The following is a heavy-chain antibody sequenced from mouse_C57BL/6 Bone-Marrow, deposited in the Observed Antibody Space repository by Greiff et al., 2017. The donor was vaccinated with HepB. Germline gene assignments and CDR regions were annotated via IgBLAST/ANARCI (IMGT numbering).Heavy chain of an antibody. V-gene: IGHV1-61*01. CDR1: GYTFTSYW. CDR2: IYPSDSET. CDR3: ARRRDYDRYYYYAMDY. Sequence: QVQLQQPGAELVRPGSSVKLSCKASGYTFTSYWMDWVKQRPGQGLEWIGNIYPSDSETHYNQKFKDKATLTVDKSSSTAYMQLSSLTSEDSAVYYCARRRDYDRYYYYAMDYWGQGTSVTVSS. J-gene: IGHJ4*01. D-gene: IGHD2-4*01.